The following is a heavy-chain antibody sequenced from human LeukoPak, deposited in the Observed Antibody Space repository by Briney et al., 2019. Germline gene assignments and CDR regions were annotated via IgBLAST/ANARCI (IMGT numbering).Heavy chain of an antibody. J-gene: IGHJ4*02. CDR2: IYYSGST. D-gene: IGHD6-19*01. CDR3: ARLPARLDYFDY. V-gene: IGHV4-39*01. CDR1: GGSISSSSYY. Sequence: SETLSLTCTVSGGSISSSSYYWGWIRQPPGKGLEWIGSIYYSGSTYYNPSLKSRVTISVDTSKNQFSLKLSSATAADTAVYYCARLPARLDYFDYWGQGTLVTVSS.